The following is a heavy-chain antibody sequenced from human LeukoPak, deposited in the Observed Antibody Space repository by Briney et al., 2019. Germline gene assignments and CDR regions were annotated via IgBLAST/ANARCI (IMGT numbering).Heavy chain of an antibody. CDR2: ISVSGVYT. V-gene: IGHV3-23*01. CDR3: AKDRGRKDGSGSYDT. Sequence: QAGGSMRLSCAASGFTFSGYAMTWVRQAPGKGLEWVSTISVSGVYTHYADSVKGRFTISRDNSKNMVFLQMNSLRADDTAVYYCAKDRGRKDGSGSYDTWGQGTLVTVSS. J-gene: IGHJ4*02. CDR1: GFTFSGYA. D-gene: IGHD3-10*01.